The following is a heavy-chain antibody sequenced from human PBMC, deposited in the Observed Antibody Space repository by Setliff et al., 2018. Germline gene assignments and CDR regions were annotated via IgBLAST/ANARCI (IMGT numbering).Heavy chain of an antibody. V-gene: IGHV3-30*02. CDR1: GFTFSSHG. Sequence: GGSLRLSCVVSGFTFSSHGMNWVRQAPGKGLEWVAVIRYDGSEKYYADSVKGRFTISRDISKNTLYLQMNSLRAEDTAVYYCARDKWFGESPFGYWGQGTVVTVPS. CDR2: IRYDGSEK. CDR3: ARDKWFGESPFGY. D-gene: IGHD3-10*01. J-gene: IGHJ4*02.